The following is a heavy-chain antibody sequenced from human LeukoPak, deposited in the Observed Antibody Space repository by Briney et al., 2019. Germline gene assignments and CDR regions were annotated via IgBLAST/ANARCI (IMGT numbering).Heavy chain of an antibody. Sequence: GGSLRLSCAASGFTFSSYWMSWVRQAPGKGLEWVANIKQDGSEKYYVDSVKVRFTISRDNAKKSLYLQMNSLRAEDTAVYYCARDRRVRQYSSSSGWFDPWGQGTLVTVSS. J-gene: IGHJ5*02. D-gene: IGHD6-6*01. CDR2: IKQDGSEK. CDR3: ARDRRVRQYSSSSGWFDP. V-gene: IGHV3-7*01. CDR1: GFTFSSYW.